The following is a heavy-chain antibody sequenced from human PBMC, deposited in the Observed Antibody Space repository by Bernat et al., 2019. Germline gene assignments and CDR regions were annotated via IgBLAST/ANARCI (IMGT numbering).Heavy chain of an antibody. V-gene: IGHV3-66*01. CDR1: GFTVSSNY. J-gene: IGHJ3*02. D-gene: IGHD5-18*01. CDR3: ARLGMGRIQLYAFDI. CDR2: IYTGGST. Sequence: EVQLVESGGGLVQPGGSLRLSCAASGFTVSSNYMSWVRQAPGKGLEWVSVIYTGGSTYYADSVKGRLTMSRDNSKNKLYLQLNSLRAEDTAVYYCARLGMGRIQLYAFDIWGQGTMVTVSS.